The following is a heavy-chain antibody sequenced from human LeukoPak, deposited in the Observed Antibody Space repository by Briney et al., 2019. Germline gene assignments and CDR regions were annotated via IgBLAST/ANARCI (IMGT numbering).Heavy chain of an antibody. D-gene: IGHD3-16*01. CDR2: EN. Sequence: SQTLSLTCSVSGGSVSSGGYYWSWIRQPPGEGLEWIGWENYYNVSLRSRVTISVDRSKNQFSLKLSSVTAADTAVYYCARGAEGIPGYVDYWGQGTLVTVSS. J-gene: IGHJ4*02. CDR1: GGSVSSGGYY. V-gene: IGHV4-30-2*01. CDR3: ARGAEGIPGYVDY.